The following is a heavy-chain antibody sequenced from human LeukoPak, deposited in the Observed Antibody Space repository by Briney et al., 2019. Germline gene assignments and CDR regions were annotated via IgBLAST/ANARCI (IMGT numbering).Heavy chain of an antibody. V-gene: IGHV4-59*01. D-gene: IGHD3-22*01. CDR1: GGSISSYY. CDR3: AREGSDSSGYYYLHY. CDR2: IYYSGST. J-gene: IGHJ4*02. Sequence: PSETLSLTCTVSGGSISSYYWSWIRQPPGKGLEWIGYIYYSGSTNYNPSLKSRVTISVDTSKNQISLKLSSVTAADTAVYHCAREGSDSSGYYYLHYWGQGTLVTVSS.